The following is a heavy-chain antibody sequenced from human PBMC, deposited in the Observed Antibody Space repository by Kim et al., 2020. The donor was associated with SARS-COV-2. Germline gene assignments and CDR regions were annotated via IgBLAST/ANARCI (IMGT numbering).Heavy chain of an antibody. CDR1: GFNFISND. CDR3: ARNSGWEDY. Sequence: GGSLRLSCIASGFNFISNDMTWVRQVPGKGPEWVATSMGSGGSTFHADSVRGRFTMSRDNSKYAVYLQMNSLRDEDTAIYYCARNSGWEDYWGQGLLVTVPT. J-gene: IGHJ4*02. D-gene: IGHD3-22*01. V-gene: IGHV3-23*01. CDR2: SMGSGGST.